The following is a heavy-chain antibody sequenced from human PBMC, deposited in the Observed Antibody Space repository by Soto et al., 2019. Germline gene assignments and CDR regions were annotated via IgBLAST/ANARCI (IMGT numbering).Heavy chain of an antibody. J-gene: IGHJ4*02. CDR1: GGSISSYY. CDR2: IYYSGST. D-gene: IGHD3-22*01. V-gene: IGHV4-59*01. Sequence: SETLSLTCTVSGGSISSYYWSWIRQPPGKGLEWIGYIYYSGSTNYNPSLKSRVTISVDTSKNQFSLKLSSVTAADTAVYYCARYYYDSSGYYYGYWGQGTLVTVSS. CDR3: ARYYYDSSGYYYGY.